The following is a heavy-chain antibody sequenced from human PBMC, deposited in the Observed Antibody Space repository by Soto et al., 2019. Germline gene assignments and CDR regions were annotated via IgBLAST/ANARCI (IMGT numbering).Heavy chain of an antibody. CDR2: IMPVFHTT. J-gene: IGHJ6*01. CDR3: ATATISPVSATLYHYGMDV. V-gene: IGHV1-69*01. D-gene: IGHD6-25*01. Sequence: QVQLVQSGAEVKKPGSSVKVSCQASGDTFNNFAFTWVRQAPGQGLEWLGGIMPVFHTTNIAQTFQDRITVTADDFTTTVNMEMTSLRYDDTAVYYCATATISPVSATLYHYGMDVW. CDR1: GDTFNNFA.